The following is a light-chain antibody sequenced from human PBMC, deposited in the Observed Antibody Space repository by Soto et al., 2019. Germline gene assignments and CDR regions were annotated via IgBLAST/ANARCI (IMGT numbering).Light chain of an antibody. V-gene: IGKV1-5*01. CDR2: DAS. J-gene: IGKJ2*01. Sequence: DIRMTQSPSTLSASVGDGVTITCRASQNISVWLAWYRQRPGKAPKFLIYDASNLETGVSSRFSGSGSGTEFTLTIRSLQPDDFATYYCQQYDSFSPTVGRRTNLEIK. CDR1: QNISVW. CDR3: QQYDSFSPT.